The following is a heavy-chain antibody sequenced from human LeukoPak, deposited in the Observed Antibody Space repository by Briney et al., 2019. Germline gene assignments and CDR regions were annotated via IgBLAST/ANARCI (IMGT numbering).Heavy chain of an antibody. V-gene: IGHV1-8*01. CDR1: GYTFTSYD. D-gene: IGHD1-26*01. Sequence: ASVKVSCKASGYTFTSYDISWVRQATGQGLEWMGWMNPNSGNTGYAQKFQGRVTMTRNTSISTAYMELSSLRSEDTAVYYCARGQWELLGDYYGMDVWGQGTTVTVSS. CDR3: ARGQWELLGDYYGMDV. J-gene: IGHJ6*02. CDR2: MNPNSGNT.